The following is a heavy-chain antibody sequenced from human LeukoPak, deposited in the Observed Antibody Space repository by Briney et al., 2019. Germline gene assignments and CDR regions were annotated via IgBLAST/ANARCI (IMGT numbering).Heavy chain of an antibody. V-gene: IGHV3-64*01. CDR3: ARSTRQDIVVVPAAPFDP. D-gene: IGHD2-2*01. CDR1: GFTFSSYA. J-gene: IGHJ5*02. CDR2: ISSNGGST. Sequence: GGSLRLSCAASGFTFSSYAMHWIRQAPGKGLEYVSAISSNGGSTYYATSVKGRFTISRDNSKNTLYLQMGSLRAEDMAVYYCARSTRQDIVVVPAAPFDPWGQGTLVTVSS.